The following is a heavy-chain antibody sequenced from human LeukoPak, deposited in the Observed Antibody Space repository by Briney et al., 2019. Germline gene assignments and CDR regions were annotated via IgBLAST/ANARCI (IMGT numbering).Heavy chain of an antibody. V-gene: IGHV3-7*01. CDR2: IKQDGSEK. D-gene: IGHD6-19*01. J-gene: IGHJ4*02. CDR1: GFTFSNVW. CDR3: ARGWGAVAVRLDY. Sequence: PGGSLRLSCAASGFTFSNVWMSWVRQVPGKGLEWVANIKQDGSEKYYVDSVKGRFTISRDNAKNSLYLQMNSLRAEDTAVYYCARGWGAVAVRLDYWGQGTLVTVSS.